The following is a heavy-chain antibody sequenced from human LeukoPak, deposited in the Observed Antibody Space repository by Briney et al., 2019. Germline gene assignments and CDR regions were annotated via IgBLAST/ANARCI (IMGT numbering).Heavy chain of an antibody. Sequence: ASVKVSCKASGGTFSSYAISWVRQAPGQGLEWMGLINPSGGSTNYAQKFQGRVTMTRDTSISTAYMELSRLRSDDTAVYYCATDMVRGLILRRVLDYWGQGTLVTVSS. V-gene: IGHV1-46*01. CDR2: INPSGGST. J-gene: IGHJ4*02. CDR3: ATDMVRGLILRRVLDY. CDR1: GGTFSSYA. D-gene: IGHD3-10*01.